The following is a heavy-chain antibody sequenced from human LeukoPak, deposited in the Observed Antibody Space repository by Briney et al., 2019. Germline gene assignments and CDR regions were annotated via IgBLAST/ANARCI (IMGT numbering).Heavy chain of an antibody. D-gene: IGHD1-26*01. CDR3: ARDYSGEWEQLTGWWFDP. V-gene: IGHV1-46*01. CDR1: GYTFGTHW. J-gene: IGHJ5*02. Sequence: ASVKVSCKASGYTFGTHWMHWVRQAPGQGLEWMGIINPSGDFRSYAQKFQGRVTVTRDMSTRTVYMELSDLEPEDTAVYYCARDYSGEWEQLTGWWFDPWGQGTLVIVSS. CDR2: INPSGDFR.